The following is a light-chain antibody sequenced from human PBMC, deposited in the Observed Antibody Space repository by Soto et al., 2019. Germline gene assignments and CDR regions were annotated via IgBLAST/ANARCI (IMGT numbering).Light chain of an antibody. CDR3: QQYHSYPYT. CDR2: QAS. V-gene: IGKV1-5*03. Sequence: DIHMTQSPSTLSASVRDRVTITCRASQSVSPWLAWYQQKPGKAPRLLIYQASTLENGVPSRFSGSGAGTEFTLSISSLQADDFATYYCQQYHSYPYTFGQGTKLEV. CDR1: QSVSPW. J-gene: IGKJ2*01.